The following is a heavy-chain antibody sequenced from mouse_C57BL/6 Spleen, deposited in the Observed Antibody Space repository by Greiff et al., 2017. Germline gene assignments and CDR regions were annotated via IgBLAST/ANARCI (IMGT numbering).Heavy chain of an antibody. Sequence: VQLQQSGPELVKPGASVKMSCKASGYTFTAYNMHWVKQSHGKSLEWIGYINPYYGGTSYNQKFKGKATLTVNESSSTAYIELRSLTSEESAVEYWAGGGGSWYFDDWGTGTTVTVSS. CDR1: GYTFTAYN. D-gene: IGHD1-1*01. V-gene: IGHV1-22*01. CDR2: INPYYGGT. J-gene: IGHJ1*03. CDR3: AGGGGSWYFDD.